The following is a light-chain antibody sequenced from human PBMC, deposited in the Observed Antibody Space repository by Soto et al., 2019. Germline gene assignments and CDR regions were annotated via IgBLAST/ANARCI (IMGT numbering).Light chain of an antibody. J-gene: IGKJ3*01. CDR3: QQLFMYPPT. CDR1: LSVSGNY. Sequence: NVLTQSPGALSLSPGERATLSCRASLSVSGNYLAWCRQTPGQPPRLLIYGASSRATGIPDRLSGSGSGTDFTLTVSSLQPEDFATYYCQQLFMYPPTFGPGTKVDIK. CDR2: GAS. V-gene: IGKV3-20*01.